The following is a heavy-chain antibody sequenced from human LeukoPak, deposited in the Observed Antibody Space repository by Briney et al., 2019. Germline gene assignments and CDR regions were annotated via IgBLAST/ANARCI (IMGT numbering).Heavy chain of an antibody. CDR3: ARIQIGVGSRNFDY. Sequence: PSQTLSLTCTVSGDSISSGGYYWSWIRQHPGKGLEWIGYIYYSGSTYYNPSLKSRVTISVDTSKKQFSLKLSSVTAADTAMYYCARIQIGVGSRNFDYWGQGTLVTVSS. CDR1: GDSISSGGYY. V-gene: IGHV4-31*03. D-gene: IGHD1-26*01. CDR2: IYYSGST. J-gene: IGHJ4*02.